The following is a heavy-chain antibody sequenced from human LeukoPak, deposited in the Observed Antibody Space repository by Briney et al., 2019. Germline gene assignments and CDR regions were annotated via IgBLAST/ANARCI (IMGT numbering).Heavy chain of an antibody. CDR3: ARGRVVVPAAPPSYYYYYMDV. CDR1: GGSFSSYY. D-gene: IGHD2-2*01. Sequence: SETLSLTCTVSGGSFSSYYWSWIRQPPGKGLEWIGYIYYSGSTNYNPSLKSRVTISVDTSKNQFSLKLSSVTAADTAVYYCARGRVVVPAAPPSYYYYYMDVWGKGTTVTVSS. J-gene: IGHJ6*03. CDR2: IYYSGST. V-gene: IGHV4-59*01.